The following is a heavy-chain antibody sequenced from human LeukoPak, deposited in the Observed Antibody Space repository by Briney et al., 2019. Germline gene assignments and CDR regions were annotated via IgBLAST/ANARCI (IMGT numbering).Heavy chain of an antibody. CDR2: INHSGST. J-gene: IGHJ6*03. V-gene: IGHV4-34*01. CDR1: GFTFSSYS. Sequence: GSLRLSCAASGFTFSSYSMNWVRQAPGKGLEWIGEINHSGSTNYNPSLKSRVAISVDTSKNQFSLKLSSVTAADTAVYYCARGPSPNYDFWGGYYAHYYYYMDVWGKGTTVTVSS. CDR3: ARGPSPNYDFWGGYYAHYYYYMDV. D-gene: IGHD3-3*01.